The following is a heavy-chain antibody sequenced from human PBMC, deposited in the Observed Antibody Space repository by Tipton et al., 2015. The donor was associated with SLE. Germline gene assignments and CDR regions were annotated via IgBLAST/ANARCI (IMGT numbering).Heavy chain of an antibody. J-gene: IGHJ3*02. CDR1: GFTFDDYA. CDR3: AKDGYYGSGSLAYDI. V-gene: IGHV3-9*01. CDR2: ISWNSGSI. Sequence: LSLTCAASGFTFDDYAMHWVRQAPGKGLEWVSGISWNSGSIGYADSVKGRFTISRDNAKNSLYLQMNSLRAEDTALYYCAKDGYYGSGSLAYDIWGQGTMVTVSS. D-gene: IGHD3-10*01.